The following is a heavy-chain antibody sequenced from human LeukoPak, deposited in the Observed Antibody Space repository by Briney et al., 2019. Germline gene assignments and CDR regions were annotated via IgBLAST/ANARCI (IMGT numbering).Heavy chain of an antibody. Sequence: ASVKVSCKASGYTFSDFYVHWVRQVPGQGLEWMGSIHPNIGRTNYEQSHQGRVTMTRNRSTSTAYMELSRLTSDDTAVYCCARDPLGNSWYYFDYWGQGTLVTVSS. V-gene: IGHV1-2*02. D-gene: IGHD6-13*01. CDR3: ARDPLGNSWYYFDY. J-gene: IGHJ4*02. CDR1: GYTFSDFY. CDR2: IHPNIGRT.